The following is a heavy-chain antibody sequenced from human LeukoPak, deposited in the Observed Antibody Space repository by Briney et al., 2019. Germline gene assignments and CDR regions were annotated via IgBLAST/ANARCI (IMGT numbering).Heavy chain of an antibody. V-gene: IGHV3-74*01. Sequence: PGGSLRLSCAASGFTFSSYWMHWVRQAPGKGLVWVSRINSDGSTTGYADSVKGRFTISRDNSKNTLYLQMNSLRAEDTAVYYCARSEGDYGDDYWGQGTLVTVSS. D-gene: IGHD4-17*01. CDR2: INSDGSTT. CDR3: ARSEGDYGDDY. CDR1: GFTFSSYW. J-gene: IGHJ4*02.